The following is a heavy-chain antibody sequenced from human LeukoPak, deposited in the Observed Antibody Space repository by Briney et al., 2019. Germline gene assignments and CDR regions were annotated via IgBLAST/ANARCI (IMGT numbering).Heavy chain of an antibody. CDR2: ISWNSGSI. CDR1: GFTFDDYA. CDR3: AKDISARGNYYYYMDV. D-gene: IGHD6-25*01. J-gene: IGHJ6*03. Sequence: GRSLRLSCAASGFTFDDYAMHWVRQAPGKGLEWVSGISWNSGSIGYADSVKGRFTISRDNAKNSLYLQMNSLRAEDTALYYCAKDISARGNYYYYMDVWGKGTTVTISS. V-gene: IGHV3-9*01.